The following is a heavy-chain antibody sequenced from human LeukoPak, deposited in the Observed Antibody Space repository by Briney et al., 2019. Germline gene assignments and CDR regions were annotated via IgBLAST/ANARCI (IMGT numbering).Heavy chain of an antibody. CDR3: ARGCSSTSCYFAVGNY. Sequence: ASVKVSCKASGYTFTGYYIHWVRQAPGQGLEWMGWINPNSGGTNYAQNFQGRVTMTRDTSISTAYMKLSRLRSDDTAVYYCARGCSSTSCYFAVGNYWGQGTLVTVSS. D-gene: IGHD2-2*01. CDR2: INPNSGGT. V-gene: IGHV1-2*02. J-gene: IGHJ4*02. CDR1: GYTFTGYY.